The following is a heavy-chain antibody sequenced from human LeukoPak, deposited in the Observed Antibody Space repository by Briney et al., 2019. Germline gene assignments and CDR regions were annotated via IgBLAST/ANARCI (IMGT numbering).Heavy chain of an antibody. CDR3: ARDWTTTKGYFDN. CDR1: GYTFSSHG. D-gene: IGHD3/OR15-3a*01. J-gene: IGHJ4*02. CDR2: ISGYNDNT. V-gene: IGHV1-18*01. Sequence: GASVKVSCKTSGYTFSSHGISWVRQAPGQGLEWMGWISGYNDNTDYVEKFQGRVTMTTDPSTSTAYMELRSLRSDDTAVYYCARDWTTTKGYFDNWGRGTLVTVSS.